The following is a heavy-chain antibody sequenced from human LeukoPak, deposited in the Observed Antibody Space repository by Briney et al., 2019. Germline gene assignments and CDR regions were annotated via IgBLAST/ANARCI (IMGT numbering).Heavy chain of an antibody. CDR3: ARESSYSSSRNNWFDP. CDR2: INWNGGST. CDR1: GFTFDDYG. Sequence: PGGSLRLSCAASGFTFDDYGMSWVRQAPGKGLEWVSGINWNGGSTGYADSVKGRFTISRDNAKNSLYLQMNSLRAEDTALYYCARESSYSSSRNNWFDPWGQGTLVTVSS. V-gene: IGHV3-20*04. D-gene: IGHD6-13*01. J-gene: IGHJ5*02.